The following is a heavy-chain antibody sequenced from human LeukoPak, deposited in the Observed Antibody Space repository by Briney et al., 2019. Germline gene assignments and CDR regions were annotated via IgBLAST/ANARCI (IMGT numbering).Heavy chain of an antibody. D-gene: IGHD3-16*01. CDR2: IYYSGST. J-gene: IGHJ3*02. Sequence: SETLSLTCTVSGGSISSSSYYWGRIRQPPGRGLEWIGSIYYSGSTYYNPSLKSRVTISVDTSKNQYFLKLSSVTAADTAVYYCAISYDYAVAGPFDIWGQGTMVTLSS. V-gene: IGHV4-39*01. CDR1: GGSISSSSYY. CDR3: AISYDYAVAGPFDI.